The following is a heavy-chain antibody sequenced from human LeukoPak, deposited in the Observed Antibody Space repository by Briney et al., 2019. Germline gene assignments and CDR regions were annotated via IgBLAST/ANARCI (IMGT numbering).Heavy chain of an antibody. D-gene: IGHD6-19*01. J-gene: IGHJ4*02. CDR3: ARDSDTSDWAWVY. CDR1: GYTFTSYS. V-gene: IGHV1-3*01. CDR2: INAGIGET. Sequence: ASVKVSCKASGYTFTSYSKYTIHWVRQAPGQRLELMGWINAGIGETRDSQKFQGRVTFTGDTSANTVYMELNSLISEDTAVYYCARDSDTSDWAWVYWGQGTLVTVSS.